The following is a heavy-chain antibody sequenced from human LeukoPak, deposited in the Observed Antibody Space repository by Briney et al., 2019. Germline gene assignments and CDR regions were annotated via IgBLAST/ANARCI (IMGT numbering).Heavy chain of an antibody. CDR1: GFTFSGYT. CDR2: ISSNGGST. Sequence: PGGSLRLSCAASGFTFSGYTMQWVRQAPGKGLEYVSAISSNGGSTYNANSVKGRFTISRDNSKNTLYLQMGSLRAEDMAVYYCARGGSYDYWGQGTLVTVSS. V-gene: IGHV3-64*01. D-gene: IGHD1-26*01. CDR3: ARGGSYDY. J-gene: IGHJ4*02.